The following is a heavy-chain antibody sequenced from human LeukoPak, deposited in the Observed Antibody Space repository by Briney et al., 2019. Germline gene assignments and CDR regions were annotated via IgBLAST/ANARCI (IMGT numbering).Heavy chain of an antibody. J-gene: IGHJ4*02. CDR1: GGSISSYY. D-gene: IGHD5-18*01. CDR2: IYYSGST. CDR3: ARAIRGVRGYSYGYVDY. Sequence: SETLSLTCTVSGGSISSYYWSWIRQPPGKGLEWIGYIYYSGSTNYNPSLKSRVTISVDTSKNQFSLKLSSVTAADTAVYYCARAIRGVRGYSYGYVDYWGQGTLVTVSS. V-gene: IGHV4-59*01.